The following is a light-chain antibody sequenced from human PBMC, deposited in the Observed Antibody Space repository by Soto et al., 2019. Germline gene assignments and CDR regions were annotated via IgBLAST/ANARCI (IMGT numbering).Light chain of an antibody. J-gene: IGKJ4*01. CDR3: QQSDSTPLT. CDR2: AAS. V-gene: IGKV1-39*01. CDR1: QSISSY. Sequence: DIQMTQSPSSLSASVGDRVTITCRASQSISSYLNWYQQKPGKAPKLLSYAASSLQSGFRSRFSGSGSGTDFTLTISSLQPEDFATYYCQQSDSTPLTFGGGTKVEIK.